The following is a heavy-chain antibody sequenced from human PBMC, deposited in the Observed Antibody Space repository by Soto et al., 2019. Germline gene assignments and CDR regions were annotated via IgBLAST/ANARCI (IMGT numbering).Heavy chain of an antibody. Sequence: SETLSLTCTVSGASISGFYWSWIRKSAGKGLEWIGRIYATGTTDYNPSLKSRVMMSVDTSKKQFSLKLRSVTAADTAVYYCVRDGTKALRDWFDPWGQGISVTVSS. CDR2: IYATGTT. CDR1: GASISGFY. V-gene: IGHV4-4*07. CDR3: VRDGTKALRDWFDP. J-gene: IGHJ5*02. D-gene: IGHD1-1*01.